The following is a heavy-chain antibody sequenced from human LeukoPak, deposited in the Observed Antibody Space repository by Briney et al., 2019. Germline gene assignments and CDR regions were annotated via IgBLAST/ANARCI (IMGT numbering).Heavy chain of an antibody. Sequence: SETLSLTCAVSGYSISSDYYWGWIRQPPGKGLEWIGTIYHSGSTYLNPSLKSRVTISVDTSRNQFSLNLNSVTAADTAVYYCTSGPNFYYFDYWGQGTLVTVSS. J-gene: IGHJ4*02. CDR3: TSGPNFYYFDY. V-gene: IGHV4-38-2*01. CDR2: IYHSGST. D-gene: IGHD3-3*01. CDR1: GYSISSDYY.